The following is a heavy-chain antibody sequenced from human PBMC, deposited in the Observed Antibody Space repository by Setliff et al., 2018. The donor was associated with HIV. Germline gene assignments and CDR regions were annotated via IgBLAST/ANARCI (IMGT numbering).Heavy chain of an antibody. D-gene: IGHD5-18*01. Sequence: SETLSLTCTVSSGSIKSYYWSWIRQPPGKGLEWVGYIYGSGSTNYNPSLKSRLTISIDMSKNQFSLKLNSVTAADTAVYYCARLDSDNPSSSYWFFDLWGRGTLVTISS. CDR1: SGSIKSYY. V-gene: IGHV4-59*01. J-gene: IGHJ2*01. CDR2: IYGSGST. CDR3: ARLDSDNPSSSYWFFDL.